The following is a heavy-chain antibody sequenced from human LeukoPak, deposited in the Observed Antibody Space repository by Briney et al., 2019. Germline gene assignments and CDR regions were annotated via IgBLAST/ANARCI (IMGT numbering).Heavy chain of an antibody. D-gene: IGHD2-21*02. CDR1: GYTFTGYY. CDR2: INPNSGGT. CDR3: ARGVTHYFDY. Sequence: ASVTVSCKASGYTFTGYYIHWVRQAPGQGLEWMGRINPNSGGTNYAQKFQGRVTMTRDTSISTAYMELSRLRSDDTAVYYCARGVTHYFDYWGQGTLVTVSS. J-gene: IGHJ4*02. V-gene: IGHV1-2*06.